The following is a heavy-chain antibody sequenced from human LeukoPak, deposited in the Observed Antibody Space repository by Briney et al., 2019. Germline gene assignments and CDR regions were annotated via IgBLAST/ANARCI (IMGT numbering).Heavy chain of an antibody. J-gene: IGHJ5*02. CDR2: ISGSGGST. V-gene: IGHV3-23*01. CDR1: GFTFSSYA. Sequence: GGSLRLSCAASGFTFSSYAMSWVRQAPGKGLEWVSAISGSGGSTYYADSVKGRFTISRDNSKNTLYLQMNSLRAEDTAVYYCARGTYIVARLGSWFDPWGQGTLVTVSS. D-gene: IGHD5-12*01. CDR3: ARGTYIVARLGSWFDP.